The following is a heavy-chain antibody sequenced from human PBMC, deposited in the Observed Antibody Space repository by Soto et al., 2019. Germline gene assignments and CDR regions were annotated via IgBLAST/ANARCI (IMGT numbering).Heavy chain of an antibody. CDR2: ISSTSFQT. D-gene: IGHD6-19*01. Sequence: QVHLVESGGGLVKPGESLRLSCAGSGFTFSDYDMSWIRHVAGKGLEWVAYISSTSFQTNYAAYVRGRFTISRYNAKTSMYVQMTRPRAASKALYSCARAPLAVADRVAYWGEVTLLTLSS. J-gene: IGHJ4*02. CDR3: ARAPLAVADRVAY. CDR1: GFTFSDYD. V-gene: IGHV3-11*05.